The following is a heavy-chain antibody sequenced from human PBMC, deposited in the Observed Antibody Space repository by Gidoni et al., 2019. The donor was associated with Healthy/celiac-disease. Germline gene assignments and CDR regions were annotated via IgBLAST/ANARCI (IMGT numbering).Heavy chain of an antibody. Sequence: EVQLLESGGGLVQPGGSLSLSCAAPGFTFSSNSMSWVRQAPGKGLEWVSAISGSGGSTYYADSVKGRFTISRDNSKNTLYLQMNSLRAEDTAVYYCAKDGVVGATSYYAFDIWGQGTMVTVSS. CDR2: ISGSGGST. J-gene: IGHJ3*02. CDR3: AKDGVVGATSYYAFDI. V-gene: IGHV3-23*01. CDR1: GFTFSSNS. D-gene: IGHD1-26*01.